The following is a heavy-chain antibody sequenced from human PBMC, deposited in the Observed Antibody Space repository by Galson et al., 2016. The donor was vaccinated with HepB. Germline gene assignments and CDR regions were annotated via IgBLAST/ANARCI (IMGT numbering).Heavy chain of an antibody. CDR2: ITPNSGGT. V-gene: IGHV1-2*04. CDR1: GYTFTGYY. Sequence: SAKVSCKASGYTFTGYYMHWVRQAPGQGLEWMGWITPNSGGTNYAQKFQGWVTMTRDTSISKAYMELSRLRSDDTAVYYCARDGCSGGSCYDYWGQGTLVTVSS. CDR3: ARDGCSGGSCYDY. J-gene: IGHJ4*02. D-gene: IGHD2-15*01.